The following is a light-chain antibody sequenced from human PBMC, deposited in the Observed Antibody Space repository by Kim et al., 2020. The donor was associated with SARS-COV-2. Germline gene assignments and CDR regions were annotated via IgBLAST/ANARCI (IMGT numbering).Light chain of an antibody. CDR2: GAS. CDR1: QGISTN. J-gene: IGKJ5*01. CDR3: QQYNSHPIT. Sequence: DIQMTQSPSSLSASLGDRVTITCRASQGISTNVGWIQQKAGEAPKSLIYGASTLQGGVPSRFSGGGSGRDFTLTISSLHPDDFAIYFCQQYNSHPITFGQGTRLEIK. V-gene: IGKV1-16*01.